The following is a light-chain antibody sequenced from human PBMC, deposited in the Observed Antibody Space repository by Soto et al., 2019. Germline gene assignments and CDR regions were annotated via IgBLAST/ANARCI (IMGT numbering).Light chain of an antibody. Sequence: QSALTQPPSASGSPGQSVAISCTGTSSDVGGYNYVSWFQQHPGKAPKLMIYEVTKRPSGVPDRFSGSKSGNTASLTVSGLKAEDEADYYCASYACNNVIFGGGTKLTVL. CDR1: SSDVGGYNY. J-gene: IGLJ2*01. CDR3: ASYACNNVI. CDR2: EVT. V-gene: IGLV2-8*01.